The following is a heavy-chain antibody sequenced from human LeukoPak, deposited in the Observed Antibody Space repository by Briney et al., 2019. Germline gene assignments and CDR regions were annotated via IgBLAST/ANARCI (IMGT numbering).Heavy chain of an antibody. CDR1: GFTFSSYS. CDR3: ARDLQQLVKEVDY. J-gene: IGHJ4*02. V-gene: IGHV3-21*01. Sequence: PGGSLRLSCAASGFTFSSYSMNWVRQAPGKGLEWVSSISSSSSYIYYADSVKGRFTISRDNAKNSLYLQMNSLRAEDTAVYYCARDLQQLVKEVDYWGQGTLVTVSS. D-gene: IGHD6-13*01. CDR2: ISSSSSYI.